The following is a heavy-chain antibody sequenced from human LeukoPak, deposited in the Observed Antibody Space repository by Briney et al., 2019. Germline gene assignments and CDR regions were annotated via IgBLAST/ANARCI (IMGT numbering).Heavy chain of an antibody. D-gene: IGHD2-2*02. V-gene: IGHV1-8*01. Sequence: AASVKVSCKASGYTFTSYDINWVRQATGQGLEWMGWMNPNSGNTGYAQKFQDRVTMTRNTSISTAYMELSSLRSEDTAVYCCARGRWTGYCSSTSCYSGLDPWGQGTLVTVSS. CDR1: GYTFTSYD. J-gene: IGHJ5*02. CDR3: ARGRWTGYCSSTSCYSGLDP. CDR2: MNPNSGNT.